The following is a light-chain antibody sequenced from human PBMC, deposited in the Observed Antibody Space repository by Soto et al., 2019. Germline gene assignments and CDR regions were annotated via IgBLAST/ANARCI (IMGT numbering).Light chain of an antibody. J-gene: IGKJ3*01. CDR3: QQFGSSPGFT. CDR2: GAS. CDR1: QSINSRY. V-gene: IGKV3-20*01. Sequence: EIVLTQSPGTLSLSPGERATLSCRASQSINSRYLAWYQQKPGQAPRLLIYGASSRATGIPDRFSGSGSGRDVNLTISRLEPEDFAVYYCQQFGSSPGFTFGPGTKVDIK.